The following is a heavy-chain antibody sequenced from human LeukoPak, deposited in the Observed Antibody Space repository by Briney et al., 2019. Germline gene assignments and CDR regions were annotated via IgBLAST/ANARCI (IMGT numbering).Heavy chain of an antibody. CDR3: ARDLGWELRGGRYNWFDP. CDR2: ISGSGGST. V-gene: IGHV3-23*01. D-gene: IGHD1-26*01. J-gene: IGHJ5*02. CDR1: GFTFSSYA. Sequence: PGGSLRLSCAASGFTFSSYAMSWVRQAPGKGLEWVSAISGSGGSTYYADSVKGRFTISRDNSKNTLYLQMNSLRAEDTAVYYCARDLGWELRGGRYNWFDPWGQGTLVTVSS.